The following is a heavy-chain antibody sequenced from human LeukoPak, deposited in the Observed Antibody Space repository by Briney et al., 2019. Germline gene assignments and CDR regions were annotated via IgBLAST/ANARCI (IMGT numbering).Heavy chain of an antibody. Sequence: ASVKVSCTASGGTFNNYAISWVRQAPGQGLEWMGGIIPIFPTANYAPKFQGRVTITADESTSTAYMELSSLRSEDTAVYYCASYSGYVSAFDIWGQGTMVTVSS. CDR3: ASYSGYVSAFDI. D-gene: IGHD5-12*01. CDR1: GGTFNNYA. V-gene: IGHV1-69*01. J-gene: IGHJ3*02. CDR2: IIPIFPTA.